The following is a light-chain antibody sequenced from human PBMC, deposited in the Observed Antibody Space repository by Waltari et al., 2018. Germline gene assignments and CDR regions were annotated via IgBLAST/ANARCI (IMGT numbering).Light chain of an antibody. Sequence: QSALTQPASVSGSPGQSITISCTGTSSDVGGYNYVSWYQQHPGRAPKLMIYDVNNRPSGVSDRVAGSKSVNTASLTISGLQAEDEADYYCSSYTSSSTWVFGGGTKLTVL. CDR3: SSYTSSSTWV. J-gene: IGLJ3*02. V-gene: IGLV2-14*03. CDR1: SSDVGGYNY. CDR2: DVN.